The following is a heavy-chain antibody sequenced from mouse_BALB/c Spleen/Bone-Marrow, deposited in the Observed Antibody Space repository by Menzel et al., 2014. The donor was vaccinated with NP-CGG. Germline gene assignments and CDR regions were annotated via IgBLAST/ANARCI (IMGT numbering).Heavy chain of an antibody. CDR3: ARQTYYDYDGYFDY. CDR2: INNNGGST. J-gene: IGHJ2*01. Sequence: VQLQQSGGGLVQPGGSLKLSCVASGFTFSSYGMSWVRQTPDKRLELVATINNNGGSTYYPDSVKGQFTISRDNAKNTLYLQMSSLKSEDTAMYYCARQTYYDYDGYFDYWGQGTTLTVSS. D-gene: IGHD2-4*01. CDR1: GFTFSSYG. V-gene: IGHV5-6-3*01.